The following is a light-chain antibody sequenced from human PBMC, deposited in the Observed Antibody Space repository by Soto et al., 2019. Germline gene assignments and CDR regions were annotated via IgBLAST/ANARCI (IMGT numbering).Light chain of an antibody. V-gene: IGKV4-1*01. CDR2: WAS. J-gene: IGKJ2*01. CDR3: QQYYSTPYT. Sequence: DIVMTQSPDSLAVSLGGTATINCKSSQSVFSSANSKNFLAWYQQRPGQSPNLLIYWASTRESEVPHRFSGTGSGTAFTLTISSLQAEDVAVYYCQQYYSTPYTFGQGTKLEIK. CDR1: QSVFSSANSKNF.